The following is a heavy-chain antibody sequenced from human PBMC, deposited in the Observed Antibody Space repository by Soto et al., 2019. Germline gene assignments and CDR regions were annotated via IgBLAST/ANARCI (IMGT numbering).Heavy chain of an antibody. CDR1: GLTFNNYC. D-gene: IGHD2-2*01. CDR3: ARSLLVVAVADDHYGMDV. CDR2: IDSTDPET. J-gene: IGHJ6*02. V-gene: IGHV5-10-1*01. Sequence: PGESLKIPCQGSGLTFNNYCISWVREMAGKGAEWRGRIDSTDPETIYTPSFRGHVTISVARSINTAYLHWSSLMPSHTAMYSSARSLLVVAVADDHYGMDVWVQGTTVTVSS.